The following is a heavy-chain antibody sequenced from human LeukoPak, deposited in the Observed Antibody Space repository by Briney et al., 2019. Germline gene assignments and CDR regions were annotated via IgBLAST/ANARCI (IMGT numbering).Heavy chain of an antibody. Sequence: SETLSLTCTVSGGSISSYYWSWIRQPPGKGLEWIGHIYYSGSTNYNPSLKSRVTISVDTSKNQFSLKLSSVTAADTAVYYCARDRTYYYYGMDVWGQGTTVTVSS. CDR2: IYYSGST. V-gene: IGHV4-59*01. J-gene: IGHJ6*02. CDR3: ARDRTYYYYGMDV. CDR1: GGSISSYY.